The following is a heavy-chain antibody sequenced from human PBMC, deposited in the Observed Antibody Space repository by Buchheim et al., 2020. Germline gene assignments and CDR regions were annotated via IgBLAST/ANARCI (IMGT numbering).Heavy chain of an antibody. CDR3: ARGYYGMDV. CDR1: GFTFSSYA. Sequence: EVQLLESGGGLVQPGGSLRLSCAASGFTFSSYAMSWVRQPPGKGLEWVANIKQDGSEKYYVDSVKGQFTTSRDNAKNSLYLQMNSLRAGDTAVYYCARGYYGMDVWGQGTT. V-gene: IGHV3-7*01. CDR2: IKQDGSEK. J-gene: IGHJ6*02.